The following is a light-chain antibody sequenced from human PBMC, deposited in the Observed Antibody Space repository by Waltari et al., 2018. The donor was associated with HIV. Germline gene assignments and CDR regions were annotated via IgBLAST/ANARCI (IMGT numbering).Light chain of an antibody. CDR1: SSDVGRYNL. CDR2: EGS. Sequence: QSALTQPASVSGSPGQSITIPCTGTSSDVGRYNLVSRYQQHPGKAPKPMIYEGSKRPSGVSNRFSGSKSGNTASLTISGRQAEDEADYYCCSYAGSSTFEVFGGGTKLTVL. CDR3: CSYAGSSTFEV. V-gene: IGLV2-23*03. J-gene: IGLJ2*01.